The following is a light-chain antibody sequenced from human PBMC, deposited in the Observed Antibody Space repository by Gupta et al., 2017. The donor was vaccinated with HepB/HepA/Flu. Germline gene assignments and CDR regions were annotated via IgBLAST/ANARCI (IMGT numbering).Light chain of an antibody. CDR1: QDISSY. J-gene: IGKJ2*01. CDR3: QQLVTSPYT. V-gene: IGKV1-9*01. CDR2: AAS. Sequence: DIQLTQSPSFLSASVGDRVTLTCRATQDISSYLAWYRQKPGKVPEVLIYAASTLQSGVPSRFSGSGSETEFTLTIISLQPEDFATYYCQQLVTSPYTFGQGTKLDIK.